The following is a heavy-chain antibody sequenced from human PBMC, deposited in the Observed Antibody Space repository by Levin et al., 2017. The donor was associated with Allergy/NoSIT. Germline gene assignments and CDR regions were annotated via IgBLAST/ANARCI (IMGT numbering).Heavy chain of an antibody. CDR2: ISYDGSNK. CDR3: AKGRLDGYNYNFDY. D-gene: IGHD5-24*01. CDR1: GFIFSSYG. J-gene: IGHJ4*02. Sequence: RPGGSLRLSCAASGFIFSSYGMHWVRQAPGKGLEWVAVISYDGSNKNYADSVKGRFTISRDNSKNTLYLQMNSLRAEDTAVYFCAKGRLDGYNYNFDYWGQGTLVTVSS. V-gene: IGHV3-30*18.